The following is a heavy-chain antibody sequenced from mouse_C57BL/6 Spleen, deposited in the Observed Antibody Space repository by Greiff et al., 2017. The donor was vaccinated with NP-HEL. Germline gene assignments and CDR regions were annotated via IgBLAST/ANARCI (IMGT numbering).Heavy chain of an antibody. D-gene: IGHD1-1*01. J-gene: IGHJ4*01. Sequence: QVQLQQSGAELVRPGASVTLSCKASGYTFTDYEMHWVKQTPVHGLEWIGAIDPETGGTAYNQKFKGKAILTADKSSSTAYMELRSLTSEDSAVYYCTRYGYYGLYYAMDYWGQGTSVTVSS. CDR1: GYTFTDYE. V-gene: IGHV1-15*01. CDR2: IDPETGGT. CDR3: TRYGYYGLYYAMDY.